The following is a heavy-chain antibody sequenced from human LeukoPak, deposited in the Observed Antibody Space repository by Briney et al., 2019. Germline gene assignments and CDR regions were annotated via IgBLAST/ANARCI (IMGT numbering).Heavy chain of an antibody. Sequence: PSETLSLTCTASGGSISSFYWSWIRQPPGKGLEWIGYIYYSGSTNYNPSLKSRVTISVDTSKNQFSLKLSSVTAADTAVYYCARDGGYSSHWGQGTLVTVSS. J-gene: IGHJ4*02. CDR1: GGSISSFY. CDR2: IYYSGST. V-gene: IGHV4-59*12. CDR3: ARDGGYSSH. D-gene: IGHD6-19*01.